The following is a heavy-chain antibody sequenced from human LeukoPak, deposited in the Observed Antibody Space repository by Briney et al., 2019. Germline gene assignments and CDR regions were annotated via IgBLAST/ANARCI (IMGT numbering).Heavy chain of an antibody. V-gene: IGHV1-46*01. D-gene: IGHD3-22*01. J-gene: IGHJ3*02. CDR2: INPSGGST. CDR3: ARSPPEGSGYCYAFRAFDI. CDR1: GYTFTSYY. Sequence: ASVKVSCKASGYTFTSYYMHWVRQAPGQGLEWMGIINPSGGSTSYAQKFQGRVTMTRDTSTSTVYMELSSLRSEDTAVYYCARSPPEGSGYCYAFRAFDIWGQGTMVTVSS.